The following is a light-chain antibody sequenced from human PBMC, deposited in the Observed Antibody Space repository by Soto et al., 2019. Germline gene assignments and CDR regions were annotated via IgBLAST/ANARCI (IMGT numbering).Light chain of an antibody. CDR3: QETFSTPYN. Sequence: DIQMTQSPSYLSASVGDRVTITCRASQSIGLYLNWYQQKLGQSPTLLIYTSYILEDGVPPRFSGSGSGTDFNLTISDLHLEDFATYYCQETFSTPYNFGQGTKVDV. CDR1: QSIGLY. CDR2: TSY. V-gene: IGKV1-39*01. J-gene: IGKJ3*01.